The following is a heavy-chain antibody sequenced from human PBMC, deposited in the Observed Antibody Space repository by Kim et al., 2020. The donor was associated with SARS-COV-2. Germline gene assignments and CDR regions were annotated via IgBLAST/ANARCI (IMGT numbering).Heavy chain of an antibody. CDR2: IYYSGST. V-gene: IGHV4-59*13. J-gene: IGHJ4*02. Sequence: SETLSLTCTVSGGSISSYYWSWIRQPPGKGLEWIGYIYYSGSTNYNPSLKSRVTISVDTSKNQFSLKLSSVTAADTAVYYCARERYQLFDYLGQGTLVT. CDR1: GGSISSYY. CDR3: ARERYQLFDY. D-gene: IGHD2-2*01.